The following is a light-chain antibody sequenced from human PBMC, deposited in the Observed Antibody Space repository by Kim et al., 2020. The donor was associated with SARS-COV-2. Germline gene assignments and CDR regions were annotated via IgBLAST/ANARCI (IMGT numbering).Light chain of an antibody. Sequence: SSELTQDPVVSVALGQTGRITCQGDSLRSYYATWYQQKPGQAPLLVIYGKNNRPSGIPDRFSGSSSGSTASLTITGAQAEDEADYYCNSRDNSDNHVLFG. J-gene: IGLJ1*01. CDR2: GKN. V-gene: IGLV3-19*01. CDR3: NSRDNSDNHVL. CDR1: SLRSYY.